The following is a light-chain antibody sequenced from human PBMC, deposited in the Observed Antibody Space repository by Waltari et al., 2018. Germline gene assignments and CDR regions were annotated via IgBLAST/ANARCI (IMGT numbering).Light chain of an antibody. J-gene: IGKJ5*01. V-gene: IGKV1-5*03. CDR1: QSFTTW. CDR3: QQYNTYPLT. Sequence: DIQMTQSPSTLSASVGDRVTITCRASQSFTTWLAWYQQKAGKAPKLLIYQASSLVSGVPSRFSGCESGTEFTLTISSLQPDDFATYYCQQYNTYPLTFGQGTRLEIK. CDR2: QAS.